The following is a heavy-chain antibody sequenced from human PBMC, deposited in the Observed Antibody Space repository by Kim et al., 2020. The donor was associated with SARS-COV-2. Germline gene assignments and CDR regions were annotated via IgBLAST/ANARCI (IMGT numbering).Heavy chain of an antibody. CDR1: GGPIINYY. J-gene: IGHJ5*02. CDR2: ISHDGST. D-gene: IGHD3-10*01. Sequence: SETLSLTCSVSGGPIINYYWSWIRQPPGKGLEWIGSISHDGSTTYNPSLKSRLTMSVSSSKSQFSLKMTSVTAADTALYYCARRTPYYYGSGRFGYFFDPCGQGSLVTVSS. CDR3: ARRTPYYYGSGRFGYFFDP. V-gene: IGHV4-59*08.